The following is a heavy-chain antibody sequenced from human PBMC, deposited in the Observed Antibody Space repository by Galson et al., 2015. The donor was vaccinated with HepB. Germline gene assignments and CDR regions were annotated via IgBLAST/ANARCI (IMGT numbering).Heavy chain of an antibody. Sequence: SLRLSCAASGFTFNTYAMSWVRQAPGKGLEWVSTISGSGITYHADSVKDRFTISRDNSKNTLYLQMNSLRAEDTAVYYCAKDLMTTVTTWDYWGQGTLVTVSS. D-gene: IGHD4-11*01. J-gene: IGHJ4*02. V-gene: IGHV3-23*01. CDR3: AKDLMTTVTTWDY. CDR2: ISGSGIT. CDR1: GFTFNTYA.